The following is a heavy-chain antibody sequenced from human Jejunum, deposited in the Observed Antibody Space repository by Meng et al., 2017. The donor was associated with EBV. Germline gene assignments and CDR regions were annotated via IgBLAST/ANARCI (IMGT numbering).Heavy chain of an antibody. J-gene: IGHJ4*02. D-gene: IGHD3-3*01. CDR1: GESISSSTW. V-gene: IGHV4-4*02. Sequence: VQLKESGPGLVKLAWTPSRTCEVSGESISSSTWWSWVRQPPGKGLEWIGEIYHSGSTNYNPSLKSRVTISVDKSKNQFSLKLSSVTAAGTAVYYCARYGSGYFPALWYWGQGTLVTVSS. CDR3: ARYGSGYFPALWY. CDR2: IYHSGST.